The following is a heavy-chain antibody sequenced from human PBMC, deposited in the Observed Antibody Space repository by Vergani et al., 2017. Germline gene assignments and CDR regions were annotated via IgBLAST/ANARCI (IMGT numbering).Heavy chain of an antibody. CDR2: IYYTGTT. V-gene: IGHV4-39*01. Sequence: QVQLQESGPGLVKPSETLSLTCTVSNDSVSNTFYYWGWIRQPPGKGLEWIGTIYYTGTTYYNEAHKSRLTISVDTSKNQFSLNLTSVTAADTAVYYCTRHGRSGWAGYFQHWGQGTLVTASS. J-gene: IGHJ1*01. CDR3: TRHGRSGWAGYFQH. CDR1: NDSVSNTFYY. D-gene: IGHD6-19*01.